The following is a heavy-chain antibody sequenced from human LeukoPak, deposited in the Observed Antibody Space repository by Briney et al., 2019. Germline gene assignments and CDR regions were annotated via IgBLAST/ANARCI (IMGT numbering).Heavy chain of an antibody. CDR3: ARVRTVTTLSGAYNWFDP. CDR2: MNPKSGNT. V-gene: IGHV1-8*01. Sequence: ASVKDSCKASGYTFTNYDINWVRQSTGQGLEWMGWMNPKSGNTGYAQKFKGRLTMTRDTSISTAYMELSSLRSEDTAVYYCARVRTVTTLSGAYNWFDPWGQGTLVTVSS. CDR1: GYTFTNYD. D-gene: IGHD4-17*01. J-gene: IGHJ5*02.